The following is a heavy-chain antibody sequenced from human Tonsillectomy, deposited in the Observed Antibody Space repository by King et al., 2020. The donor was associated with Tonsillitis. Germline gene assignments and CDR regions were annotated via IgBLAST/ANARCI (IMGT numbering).Heavy chain of an antibody. CDR3: ARLALTITFGGVILDYYGMDG. V-gene: IGHV4-38-2*01. D-gene: IGHD3-16*02. CDR1: GYSISSGYY. CDR2: MYHSGST. Sequence: QLQESGPGLVRPSETLSLTCAVSGYSISSGYYWGWIRQPPGKGLEWIGSMYHSGSTFYNPSLKSRVTISVDTSKKQFSLKLSSVTAADTAVYYCARLALTITFGGVILDYYGMDGWGQGATVTVSS. J-gene: IGHJ6*02.